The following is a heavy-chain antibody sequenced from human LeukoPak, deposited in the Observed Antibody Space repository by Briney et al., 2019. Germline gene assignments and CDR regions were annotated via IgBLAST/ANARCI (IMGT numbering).Heavy chain of an antibody. Sequence: GGSLRLSRAASGFTFTNYALSWVRQAPGEGLEWVSSISGSGSRTYYADSVKGRFTISRVNSKKTLYLQMNSLRAEDTAVYYCARRGGSPLGAFDIWGQGTVVTVSS. J-gene: IGHJ3*02. V-gene: IGHV3-23*01. CDR3: ARRGGSPLGAFDI. CDR2: ISGSGSRT. D-gene: IGHD1-26*01. CDR1: GFTFTNYA.